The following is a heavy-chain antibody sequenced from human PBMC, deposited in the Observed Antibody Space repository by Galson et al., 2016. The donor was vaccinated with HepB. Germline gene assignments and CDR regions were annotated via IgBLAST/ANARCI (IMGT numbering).Heavy chain of an antibody. Sequence: SLRLSCAASGSTFNSYSMNWVRQAPGKGLEWVSYISSSSSAIYYADSVKGRFTISGDNAKNSLHLQMNSMRAEDTAVYYCARSGGTYSSASYYFDSWGQGTLVACSS. V-gene: IGHV3-48*01. CDR2: ISSSSSAI. CDR3: ARSGGTYSSASYYFDS. CDR1: GSTFNSYS. J-gene: IGHJ4*02. D-gene: IGHD6-6*01.